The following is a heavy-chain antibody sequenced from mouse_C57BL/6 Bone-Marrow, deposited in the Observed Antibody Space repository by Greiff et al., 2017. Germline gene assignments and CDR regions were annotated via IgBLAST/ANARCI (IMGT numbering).Heavy chain of an antibody. Sequence: EVQLQESGGGLVQPGGSMKLSCAASGFTFSDAWMDWVRQSPEKGLEWVAEIRNKANNPATYYAESVKGRFTISRDDSKSSVYLQMNSLRAEDTGIYYCTRKFAYWGQGTLVTVSA. CDR1: GFTFSDAW. CDR2: IRNKANNPAT. V-gene: IGHV6-6*01. CDR3: TRKFAY. J-gene: IGHJ3*01.